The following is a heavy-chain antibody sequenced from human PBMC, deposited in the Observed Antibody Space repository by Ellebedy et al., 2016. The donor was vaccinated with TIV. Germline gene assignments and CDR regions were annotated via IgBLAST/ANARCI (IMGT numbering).Heavy chain of an antibody. V-gene: IGHV3-53*01. D-gene: IGHD3-9*01. CDR1: GFTVRGNH. Sequence: GGSLRLSCAASGFTVRGNHMSWVRQAPGKGLEWVSIIDIGGITHYSDSVKGRFFIARDNSRNTLSLQMNSLRAEDTAIYYCARGEDTTGYYPGFDHWGQGTQVTVSS. CDR2: IDIGGIT. J-gene: IGHJ5*02. CDR3: ARGEDTTGYYPGFDH.